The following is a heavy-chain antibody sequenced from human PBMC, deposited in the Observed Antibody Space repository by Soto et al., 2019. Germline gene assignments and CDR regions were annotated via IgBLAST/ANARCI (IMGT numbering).Heavy chain of an antibody. J-gene: IGHJ2*01. Sequence: PVGSLRLSCAASGFTFASHAMSWVRQAPGKGLEWVCTISGSGGGTYYADSVKGRFTISRDISKNTLYLQVNSLRAEDTALYYCACSSSPYWYFNLWGRGTLVTVSS. D-gene: IGHD6-13*01. CDR1: GFTFASHA. V-gene: IGHV3-23*01. CDR2: ISGSGGGT. CDR3: ACSSSPYWYFNL.